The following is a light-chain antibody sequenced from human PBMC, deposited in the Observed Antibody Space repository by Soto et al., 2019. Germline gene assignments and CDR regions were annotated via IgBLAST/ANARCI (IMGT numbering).Light chain of an antibody. V-gene: IGKV1-5*03. Sequence: DIQMTQSPSTLSASVGDRVAITCRASQTLTGWLAWYQQKPGKAPKLLISKASNLESGVPSRFSGSGSGTDFTLTISSLQPDDFATYYCHQYNSYSPTFGQGTKLEIK. J-gene: IGKJ2*01. CDR1: QTLTGW. CDR3: HQYNSYSPT. CDR2: KAS.